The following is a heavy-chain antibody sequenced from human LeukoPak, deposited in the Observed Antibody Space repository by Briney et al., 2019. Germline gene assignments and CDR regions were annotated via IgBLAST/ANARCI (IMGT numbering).Heavy chain of an antibody. CDR2: INPNSGGT. V-gene: IGHV1-2*02. Sequence: ASVKVSCKASGYTFTDYYLHWVRQAPGQGLEWMGWINPNSGGTNYAQKFQGRVTMTRDTSIGTAYMELSRLRSDDTALYYCARAVGSHMDVWGKGTTVTVSS. CDR1: GYTFTDYY. J-gene: IGHJ6*03. CDR3: ARAVGSHMDV.